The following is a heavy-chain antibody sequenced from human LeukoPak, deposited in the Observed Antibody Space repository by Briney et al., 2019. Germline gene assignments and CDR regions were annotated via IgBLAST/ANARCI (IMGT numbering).Heavy chain of an antibody. J-gene: IGHJ6*02. V-gene: IGHV3-64*04. CDR2: ISSSGDYT. Sequence: PGGSLRLSCSASGFTFSDYAMHWVRQAPGRGLQFVSAISSSGDYTSYSDSVKGRFTISRDNANNSLYLQMNSLRAEDTAVYYCARDLRAIPGYGMDVWGQGTTVTVSS. CDR1: GFTFSDYA. CDR3: ARDLRAIPGYGMDV.